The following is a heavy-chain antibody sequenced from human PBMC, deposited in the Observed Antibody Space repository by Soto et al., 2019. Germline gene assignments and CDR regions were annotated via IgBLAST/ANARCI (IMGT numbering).Heavy chain of an antibody. D-gene: IGHD3-10*01. CDR2: IIPVLSMS. Sequence: QLQLVQSGAEVKRPGSSVKVSCKTSGDTFNTYTFAWVRQAPGQGLEWMGRIIPVLSMSTYAQNFQGRVSLIADKSTNTVYMSLSGLRSDDTAIYDCARSYGSGSRPFDYWGQGTLVTVSS. CDR1: GDTFNTYT. CDR3: ARSYGSGSRPFDY. V-gene: IGHV1-69*02. J-gene: IGHJ4*02.